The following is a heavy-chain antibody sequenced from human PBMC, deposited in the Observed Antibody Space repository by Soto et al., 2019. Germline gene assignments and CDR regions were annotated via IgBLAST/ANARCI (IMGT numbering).Heavy chain of an antibody. CDR3: ARDRATFGDERLYGKDV. V-gene: IGHV1-2*02. CDR2: INPNSGGT. J-gene: IGHJ6*02. D-gene: IGHD3-3*01. Sequence: ASVKVSCKASGYTFTGYYMHWVRQAPGQGLEWMGWINPNSGGTNYAQKFQGRVTMTRDTSISTAYMELSRLRSDDTAVYYCARDRATFGDERLYGKDVWGQGITVTVSS. CDR1: GYTFTGYY.